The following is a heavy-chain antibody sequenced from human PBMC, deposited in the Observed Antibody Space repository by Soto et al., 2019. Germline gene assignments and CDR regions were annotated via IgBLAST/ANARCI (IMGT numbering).Heavy chain of an antibody. CDR2: ITPNRGGT. V-gene: IGHV1-2*02. D-gene: IGHD1-1*01. CDR3: ARDSASNCNDGWFDP. J-gene: IGHJ5*02. CDR1: GYTFTSYD. Sequence: ASVKVSCKASGYTFTSYDMHWVRPAPGQGLEWMGWITPNRGGTNYAQKLQGRVTMTRNTSVSTANMELSRQRSDDSSVDYCARDSASNCNDGWFDPWGQGTLVTVSS.